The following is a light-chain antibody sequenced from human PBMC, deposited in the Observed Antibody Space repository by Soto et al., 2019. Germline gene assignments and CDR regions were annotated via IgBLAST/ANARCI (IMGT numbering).Light chain of an antibody. V-gene: IGLV2-14*03. CDR2: DVN. CDR1: SSDVGGYNY. CDR3: TSYTPTSTVI. J-gene: IGLJ2*01. Sequence: QSALTQPASVSGSPGQSITISCTGTSSDVGGYNYVSWSQQHPGKAPKLLIYDVNNRPSGVSNRFSGSKSGNTASLTISGLQAADEADYYCTSYTPTSTVIFGGGTKLTVL.